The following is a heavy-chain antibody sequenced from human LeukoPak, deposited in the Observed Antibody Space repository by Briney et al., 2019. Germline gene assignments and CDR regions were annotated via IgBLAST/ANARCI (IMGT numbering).Heavy chain of an antibody. CDR2: IRSKANSYAT. J-gene: IGHJ4*02. D-gene: IGHD2/OR15-2a*01. CDR1: GFTSRVSA. V-gene: IGHV3-73*01. CDR3: TSHNKPFDY. Sequence: GGSLRLSCAASGFTSRVSAMHSVRQTPEGGLWWVGRIRSKANSYATAYAASVKGRFTISRDDSKNTSNLQMNSLKTEDTAVYYCTSHNKPFDYWGQGTLVTVSS.